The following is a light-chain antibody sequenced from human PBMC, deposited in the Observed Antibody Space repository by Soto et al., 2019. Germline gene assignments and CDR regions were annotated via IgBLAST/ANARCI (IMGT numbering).Light chain of an antibody. CDR1: QSVLSSSHHEDY. Sequence: DIVMTQSPDSLAVSLGERATINCQSSQSVLSSSHHEDYLAWYQQKPGQPPTLPIYWASTRESGVPDRFSGSGSGTDFTLTISSLQAEDVAGYYCQQYYNISWTCGQGTKVEIK. J-gene: IGKJ1*01. CDR3: QQYYNISWT. V-gene: IGKV4-1*01. CDR2: WAS.